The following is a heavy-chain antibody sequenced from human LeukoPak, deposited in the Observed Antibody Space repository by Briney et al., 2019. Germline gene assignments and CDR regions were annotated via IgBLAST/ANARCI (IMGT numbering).Heavy chain of an antibody. Sequence: GGSLRLSCAASGFTFSSYAMSWLRQAPGKGLEWVSAINGSGGSTYYADSVKGRFTISRDNSKNTLYLQMNSLRAEDTAVYYCAKDEHMTTVTPVSFDIWGQGTMVTVSS. V-gene: IGHV3-23*01. CDR3: AKDEHMTTVTPVSFDI. D-gene: IGHD4-17*01. J-gene: IGHJ3*02. CDR2: INGSGGST. CDR1: GFTFSSYA.